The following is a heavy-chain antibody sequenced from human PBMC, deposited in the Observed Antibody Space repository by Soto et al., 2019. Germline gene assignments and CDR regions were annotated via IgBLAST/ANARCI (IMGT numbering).Heavy chain of an antibody. J-gene: IGHJ4*02. CDR1: GFTFSSYA. Sequence: EVQLLESGGGLVQPGGSLRLSCAASGFTFSSYAMSWVRQAPGKGLEWVSAIIGSGGSTYYADSVQGRVTISRDNSKNLLYLGTTSRRAEATAVEYCAEGISGGYEIVYYWCQGPMGTVS. D-gene: IGHD6-19*01. CDR2: IIGSGGST. V-gene: IGHV3-23*01. CDR3: AEGISGGYEIVYY.